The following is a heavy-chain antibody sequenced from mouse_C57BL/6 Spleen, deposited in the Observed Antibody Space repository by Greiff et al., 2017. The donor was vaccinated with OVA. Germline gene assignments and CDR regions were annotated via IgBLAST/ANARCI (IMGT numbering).Heavy chain of an antibody. CDR1: GFTFSDYG. V-gene: IGHV5-17*01. CDR3: AREGILYDYPWFAY. CDR2: ISSGSSTI. Sequence: EVQRVESGGGLVKPGGSLKLSCAASGFTFSDYGMHWVRQAPEKGLEWVAYISSGSSTIYYADTVKGRFTISRDNAKNTLFLQMTSLRSEDTAMYYCAREGILYDYPWFAYWGQGTLVTVSA. J-gene: IGHJ3*01. D-gene: IGHD2-4*01.